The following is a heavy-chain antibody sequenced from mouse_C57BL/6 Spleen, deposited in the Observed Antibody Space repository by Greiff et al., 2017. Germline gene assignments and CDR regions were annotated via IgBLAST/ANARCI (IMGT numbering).Heavy chain of an antibody. J-gene: IGHJ2*01. CDR1: GFTFTDYY. CDR3: ARRGRQGYYFDY. CDR2: IRNKANGYTT. Sequence: DVKLVESGGGLVQPGGSLSLSCAASGFTFTDYYMSWVRQPPGKALEWLGVIRNKANGYTTEYSASVKGRFTISRDNSQSILYLQMKALRAEDSATYYCARRGRQGYYFDYWGQGTTLTVSS. V-gene: IGHV7-3*01. D-gene: IGHD3-2*01.